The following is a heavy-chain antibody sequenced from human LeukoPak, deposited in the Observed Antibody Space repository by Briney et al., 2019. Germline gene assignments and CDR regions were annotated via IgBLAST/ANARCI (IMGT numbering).Heavy chain of an antibody. Sequence: PGGSLRLSCAASGFTFSSYGMHWVRQAPGKGLEWVAVISYDGSNKYYADSVKGRFTISRDNSKNTLYLQMNSLRAEDTAVYYCAKDLGDILTGVEYYFDYWGQGTLVTVSS. CDR2: ISYDGSNK. V-gene: IGHV3-30*18. CDR3: AKDLGDILTGVEYYFDY. CDR1: GFTFSSYG. J-gene: IGHJ4*02. D-gene: IGHD3-9*01.